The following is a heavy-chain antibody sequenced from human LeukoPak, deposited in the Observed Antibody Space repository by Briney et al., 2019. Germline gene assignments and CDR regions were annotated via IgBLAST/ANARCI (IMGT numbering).Heavy chain of an antibody. CDR1: GFTFDDDA. J-gene: IGHJ6*02. V-gene: IGHV3-9*01. D-gene: IGHD3-9*01. Sequence: GGSLRLSCAASGFTFDDDAMHWVRQAPGKGLEWVSGISWNSGSIGYADSVKGRFTISRDNAKNSLYLQMNSLRAEDTALYYCAKSPGYGYYYGMDVWGQGTTVTVSS. CDR2: ISWNSGSI. CDR3: AKSPGYGYYYGMDV.